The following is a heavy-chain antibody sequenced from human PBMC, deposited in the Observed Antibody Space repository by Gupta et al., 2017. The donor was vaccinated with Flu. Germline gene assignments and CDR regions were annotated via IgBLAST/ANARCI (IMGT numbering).Heavy chain of an antibody. J-gene: IGHJ6*03. CDR2: ISSSGSTI. Sequence: NWIRQAPGKGLEWVSYISSSGSTIYYADSVKGRFTVSRDNAKNSLYLQMNSLRAEDTAVYFCARGRALDSGSQYYMDVWGKGTTVTVSS. CDR3: ARGRALDSGSQYYMDV. V-gene: IGHV3-11*01. D-gene: IGHD1-26*01.